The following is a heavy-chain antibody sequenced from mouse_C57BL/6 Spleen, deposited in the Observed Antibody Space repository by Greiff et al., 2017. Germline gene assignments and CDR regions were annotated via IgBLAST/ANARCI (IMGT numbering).Heavy chain of an antibody. CDR3: AREDLTGTRAWFAY. D-gene: IGHD4-1*01. Sequence: VQLQQSGPELVKPGASVKMSCKASGYTFTDYNMHWVKQSHGKSLEWIGYINPNNGGTSYNQKFKGKATLTVNKSSSTAYMELRSLTSEDSAVYYCAREDLTGTRAWFAYWGQGTLVTVSA. CDR1: GYTFTDYN. CDR2: INPNNGGT. J-gene: IGHJ3*01. V-gene: IGHV1-22*01.